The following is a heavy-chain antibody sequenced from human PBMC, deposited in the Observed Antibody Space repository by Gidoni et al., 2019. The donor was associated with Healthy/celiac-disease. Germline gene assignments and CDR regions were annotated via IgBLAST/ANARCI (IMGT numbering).Heavy chain of an antibody. CDR2: ISYDGSNK. CDR3: ATLPSGFDDYSNYLSPYYYYGMDV. V-gene: IGHV3-30-3*01. Sequence: QVQLVESGGGVVQPGRSLRLPCAASGFHFSSYAMHWVRRAPGKGLEWVAVISYDGSNKYYADSVKGRFTISRDNSKNTLYLQMNSLRAEDTAVYYCATLPSGFDDYSNYLSPYYYYGMDVWGQGTTVTVSS. CDR1: GFHFSSYA. J-gene: IGHJ6*02. D-gene: IGHD4-4*01.